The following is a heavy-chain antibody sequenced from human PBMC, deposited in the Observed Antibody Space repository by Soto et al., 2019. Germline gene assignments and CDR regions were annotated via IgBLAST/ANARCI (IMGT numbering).Heavy chain of an antibody. D-gene: IGHD3-10*01. CDR1: GGSITSHY. J-gene: IGHJ6*02. V-gene: IGHV4-59*08. Sequence: QVQLQESGPGLVKPSETLSLTCSVSGGSITSHYCSWFRQPPGKGLEWIGYINHSGLTSYNPSRKSRVTMSGDTSKNHFSLKVNSVTAADTALYYCARQGFGQLHGLVDVWGPGTTVTVSS. CDR2: INHSGLT. CDR3: ARQGFGQLHGLVDV.